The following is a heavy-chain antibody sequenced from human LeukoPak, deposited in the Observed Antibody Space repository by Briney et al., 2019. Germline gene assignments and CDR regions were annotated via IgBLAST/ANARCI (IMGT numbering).Heavy chain of an antibody. CDR1: GFTFSSYA. D-gene: IGHD6-19*01. CDR2: ISGSGGST. Sequence: GGSLSLSCAASGFTFSSYAMSWVRQAPGKGLEWVSAISGSGGSTYYADSVKGRFTISRDNSKNTLYLQMNSLRAEDTAVYYCARDSIAVAGSFDYYYGMDVWGQGTTVTVSS. J-gene: IGHJ6*02. V-gene: IGHV3-23*01. CDR3: ARDSIAVAGSFDYYYGMDV.